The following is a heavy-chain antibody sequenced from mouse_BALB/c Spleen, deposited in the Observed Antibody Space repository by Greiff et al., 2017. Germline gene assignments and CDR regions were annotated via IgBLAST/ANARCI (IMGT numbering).Heavy chain of an antibody. D-gene: IGHD2-3*01. CDR1: GFTFNTYA. J-gene: IGHJ3*01. Sequence: DVQLVESGGGLVQPKGSLKLSCAASGFTFNTYAMNWVRQAPGKGLEWVARIRSKSNNYATYYADSVKDRFTISRDDSQSMLYLQMNNLKTEDTAMYYCVRHDGYREVWFAYWGQGTLVTVSA. CDR3: VRHDGYREVWFAY. V-gene: IGHV10-1*02. CDR2: IRSKSNNYAT.